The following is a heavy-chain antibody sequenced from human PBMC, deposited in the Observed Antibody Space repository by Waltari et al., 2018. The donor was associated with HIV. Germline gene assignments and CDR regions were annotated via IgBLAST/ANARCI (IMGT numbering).Heavy chain of an antibody. V-gene: IGHV4-61*02. CDR2: IYTSGST. Sequence: QVQLQESGPGLVTPSQTLSLTCTVSGGPISSGSYSSTWIRQPARKGLGWIGRIYTSGSTNYNPSLKSRVTISVDTSKNHFSLKLSSVTAADTAVYYCARERTPPDAFDIWGQGTMVTVSS. CDR1: GGPISSGSYS. CDR3: ARERTPPDAFDI. J-gene: IGHJ3*02.